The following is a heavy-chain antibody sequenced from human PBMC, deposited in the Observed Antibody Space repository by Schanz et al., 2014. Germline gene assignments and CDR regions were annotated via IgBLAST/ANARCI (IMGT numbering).Heavy chain of an antibody. J-gene: IGHJ4*02. D-gene: IGHD6-13*01. CDR2: ISYDGSNT. V-gene: IGHV3-30*19. Sequence: VQLLESGGGLVQPGGSLRLSCAASGFTLTSHGMHWVRQAPGKGLEWVALISYDGSNTYYPDSVKGRFTVSRDISKNMLYLQMDSLRAEDTALYYCARDSFSSSYIDYWGQGTLVTVSS. CDR3: ARDSFSSSYIDY. CDR1: GFTLTSHG.